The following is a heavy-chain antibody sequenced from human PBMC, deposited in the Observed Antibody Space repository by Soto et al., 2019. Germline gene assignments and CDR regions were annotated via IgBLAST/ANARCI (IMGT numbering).Heavy chain of an antibody. J-gene: IGHJ3*02. CDR3: ARDILYYDSSGYYSDYVFDI. CDR2: INPDIGNT. V-gene: IGHV1-69*01. Sequence: SVNGDCKASGYTMTIYLVSWRRQATKQGLEWLGWINPDIGNTNYAQQFQGRVTITADESTSTAYMELSSLRSEDTAVYYCARDILYYDSSGYYSDYVFDIWGQGTMVTVSS. CDR1: GYTMTIYL. D-gene: IGHD3-22*01.